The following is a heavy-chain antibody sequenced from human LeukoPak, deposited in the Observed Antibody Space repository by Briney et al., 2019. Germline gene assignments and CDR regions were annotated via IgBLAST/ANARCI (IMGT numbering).Heavy chain of an antibody. V-gene: IGHV1-18*01. CDR2: ISAYNNNT. CDR1: GYTFSNYG. D-gene: IGHD3-10*01. CDR3: ARGPAYGSGSYYKPSYFDY. Sequence: ASVKVSCKTSGYTFSNYGVSWVRQAPGQGLEWMGWISAYNNNTNYAQKFQGRLTMTTDTSTSTAYMELRSLRSDDTAVYHCARGPAYGSGSYYKPSYFDYWGQGTLVTVSS. J-gene: IGHJ4*02.